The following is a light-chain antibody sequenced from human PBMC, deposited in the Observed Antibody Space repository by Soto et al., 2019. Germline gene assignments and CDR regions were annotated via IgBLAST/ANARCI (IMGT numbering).Light chain of an antibody. J-gene: IGLJ1*01. V-gene: IGLV1-51*01. Sequence: QSVLTQPPSVSAAPGQKVTISCSGSSSNIGGNSVSWYQQLPGTAPKLLIYDVANRPSGVSNRFSGSKSGSTASLIISRLQTEDEADYYCVSYTSSTTYVFGTGTKV. CDR2: DVA. CDR3: VSYTSSTTYV. CDR1: SSNIGGNS.